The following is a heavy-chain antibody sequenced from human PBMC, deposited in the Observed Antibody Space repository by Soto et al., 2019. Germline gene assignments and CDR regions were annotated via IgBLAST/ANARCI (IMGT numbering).Heavy chain of an antibody. Sequence: QITLKESGPTLVTPTQTLTLTCTFSGFLLSRRGVGVGWIRQPPGEALEWVALIYWDDDRRYSPSVKSRLTVTKDTSKNQVVLTMTKMDPVDTGTYYCAHSTGRFPGYFDYWGHGILVTVSS. CDR3: AHSTGRFPGYFDY. CDR2: IYWDDDR. J-gene: IGHJ4*01. V-gene: IGHV2-5*02. CDR1: GFLLSRRGVG. D-gene: IGHD3-16*01.